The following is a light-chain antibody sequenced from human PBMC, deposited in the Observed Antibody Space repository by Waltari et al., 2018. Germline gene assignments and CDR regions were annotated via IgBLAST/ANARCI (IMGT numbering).Light chain of an antibody. Sequence: AIQMTQSPSSLSASVGDRVPITCRASQGIRNDLGWYQQKPGKAPKLLIYAASSLQSGVPSRFSGSGSGTDFTLTISSLQPEDFATYYCLQDYNLWTFGQGTKVEIK. CDR1: QGIRND. J-gene: IGKJ1*01. V-gene: IGKV1-6*01. CDR2: AAS. CDR3: LQDYNLWT.